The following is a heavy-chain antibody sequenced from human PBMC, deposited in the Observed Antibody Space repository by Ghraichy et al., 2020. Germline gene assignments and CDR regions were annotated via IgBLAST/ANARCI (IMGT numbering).Heavy chain of an antibody. Sequence: SVKVSCKASGGTFSSYAISWVRQAPGQGLEWMGGIIPIFGTANYAQKFQGRVTITADESTSTAYMELSSLRSEDTAVYYCATEGKRGEQQLADAFDIWGQGTMVTVSS. CDR1: GGTFSSYA. CDR3: ATEGKRGEQQLADAFDI. V-gene: IGHV1-69*13. D-gene: IGHD6-13*01. CDR2: IIPIFGTA. J-gene: IGHJ3*02.